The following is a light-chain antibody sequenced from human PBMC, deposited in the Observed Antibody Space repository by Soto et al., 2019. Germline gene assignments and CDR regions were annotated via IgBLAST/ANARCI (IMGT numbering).Light chain of an antibody. V-gene: IGKV1-5*01. CDR3: QQYNSYSPFT. J-gene: IGKJ2*01. CDR2: DAS. Sequence: DIQMTQSPSTLSASVGDRVTITCRASQSISSWLAWYQQKPGKAPKLLIYDASSLESGVPSRFSGSGSGTVFTLTISSLQTDDFATYNCQQYNSYSPFTFGQGTKLEIK. CDR1: QSISSW.